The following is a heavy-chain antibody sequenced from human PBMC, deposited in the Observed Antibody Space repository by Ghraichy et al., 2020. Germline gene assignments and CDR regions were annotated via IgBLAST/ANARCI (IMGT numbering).Heavy chain of an antibody. J-gene: IGHJ4*02. CDR1: GGTFSSYA. V-gene: IGHV1-69*05. CDR3: ARDGVGFSYDSSGYFDY. Sequence: SVKVSCKASGGTFSSYAISWVRQAPGQGLEWMGGIIPIFGTANYAQKFQGRVTITTDESTSTAYMELSSLRSEDTAVYYCARDGVGFSYDSSGYFDYWGQGTLVTVSS. CDR2: IIPIFGTA. D-gene: IGHD3-22*01.